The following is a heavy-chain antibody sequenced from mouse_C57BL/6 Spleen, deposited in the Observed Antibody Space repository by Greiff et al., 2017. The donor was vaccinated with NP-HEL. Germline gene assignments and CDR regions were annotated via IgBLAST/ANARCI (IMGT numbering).Heavy chain of an antibody. D-gene: IGHD2-12*01. V-gene: IGHV1-39*01. CDR3: ARAPLREAMDY. J-gene: IGHJ4*01. Sequence: VQLKESGPELVKPGASVKISCKASGYSFTDYNMNWVKQSNGKSLEWIGVINPNYGTTNYNQKFKGKATLTADQSSSTAYMQLSSLTSEYSAVYYCARAPLREAMDYWGQGTSVTVSS. CDR1: GYSFTDYN. CDR2: INPNYGTT.